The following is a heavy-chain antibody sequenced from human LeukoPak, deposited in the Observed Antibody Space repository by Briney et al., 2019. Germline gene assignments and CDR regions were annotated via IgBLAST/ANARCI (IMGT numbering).Heavy chain of an antibody. CDR2: LDYRGST. CDR1: GDSIITNIYY. CDR3: ARVLSSSSGPDYYFYYYMDV. D-gene: IGHD6-6*01. Sequence: SETLSLTCTVSGDSIITNIYYWGWTRQPPGKGLEWIGNLDYRGSTYYNPSLKSRVTLSVDTSKNQFSLRLNSVTAADTAVYYCARVLSSSSGPDYYFYYYMDVWGKGTTVTVSS. J-gene: IGHJ6*03. V-gene: IGHV4-39*01.